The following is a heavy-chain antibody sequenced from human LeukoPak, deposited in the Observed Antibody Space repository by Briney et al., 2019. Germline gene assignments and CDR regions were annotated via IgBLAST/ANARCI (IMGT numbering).Heavy chain of an antibody. J-gene: IGHJ4*02. D-gene: IGHD3-22*01. CDR2: FDPEDGET. CDR3: ATMGTNYDSSGYYYAFDY. CDR1: GYTLTELS. Sequence: ASVKVSCKVSGYTLTELSMHWVRQAPGKGLEWMGGFDPEDGETIYAQRFQGRVTMTEDTSTDTAYMELSSLRSVDTAVYYCATMGTNYDSSGYYYAFDYWGQGTLVTVSS. V-gene: IGHV1-24*01.